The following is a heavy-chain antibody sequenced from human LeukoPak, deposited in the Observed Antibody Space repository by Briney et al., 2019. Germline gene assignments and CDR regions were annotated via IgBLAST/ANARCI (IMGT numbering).Heavy chain of an antibody. CDR3: ARNDDLWSGTLHAYDY. Sequence: ASVKVSCKASGYTFTSYGISWVRQAPGQGLEWMGWISAYNGNTNYAQKLQGRVTMTTDTSTSTAYMELRSLRSDDTAVYYCARNDDLWSGTLHAYDYWGQGTLVTVSS. V-gene: IGHV1-18*01. J-gene: IGHJ4*02. CDR2: ISAYNGNT. D-gene: IGHD3-3*01. CDR1: GYTFTSYG.